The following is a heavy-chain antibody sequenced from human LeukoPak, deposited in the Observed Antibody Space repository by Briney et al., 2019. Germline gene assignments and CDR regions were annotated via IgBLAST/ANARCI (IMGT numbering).Heavy chain of an antibody. CDR2: IYYSGST. J-gene: IGHJ4*02. Sequence: PSETLSLTCTVSGGSISSSSYYWGWIRQPPGKGLEWIGSIYYSGSTNYNPSLKSRVTISVDTSKNQFSLKLSSVTAADTAVYYCASSYIYYCGSGSYCNLDYWGQGTLVTVSS. CDR3: ASSYIYYCGSGSYCNLDY. V-gene: IGHV4-39*07. D-gene: IGHD3-10*01. CDR1: GGSISSSSYY.